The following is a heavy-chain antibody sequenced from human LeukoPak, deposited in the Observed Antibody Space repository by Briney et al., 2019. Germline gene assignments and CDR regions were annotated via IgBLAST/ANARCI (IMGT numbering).Heavy chain of an antibody. CDR3: ARAPIDSNSWYHAFDI. Sequence: GGSLRLSCGASGFTFSSYWMGWVRQSPAKGLEWVASIQQGGSHKYYVDSVKGRFTISRDNAKNSLFLQMDSLRAEDTAVYYCARAPIDSNSWYHAFDIWGQGTMVTVSS. D-gene: IGHD6-13*01. CDR1: GFTFSSYW. V-gene: IGHV3-7*01. J-gene: IGHJ3*02. CDR2: IQQGGSHK.